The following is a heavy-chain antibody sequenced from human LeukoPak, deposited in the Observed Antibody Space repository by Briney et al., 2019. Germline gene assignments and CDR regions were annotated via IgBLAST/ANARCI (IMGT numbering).Heavy chain of an antibody. CDR3: ARRPYDFWSGYYDY. V-gene: IGHV4-30-4*01. Sequence: SQTLSLTCTVSGGSISSGDYYWSWIRQPPGKGLEWIGYIYYSGSTYYNPSLKSRVTISVDTSKNQFSLKLSSVTAADTAVYYCARRPYDFWSGYYDYWGQGTLVTVSS. CDR2: IYYSGST. D-gene: IGHD3-3*01. CDR1: GGSISSGDYY. J-gene: IGHJ4*02.